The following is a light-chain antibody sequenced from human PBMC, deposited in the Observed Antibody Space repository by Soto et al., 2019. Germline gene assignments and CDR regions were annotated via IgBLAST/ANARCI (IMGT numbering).Light chain of an antibody. CDR2: DAS. V-gene: IGKV1-5*01. CDR3: QQYNSYSYT. J-gene: IGKJ2*01. Sequence: DIQMTQSPSTLSASVGDRVTITCRASQSISSWLAWYQQKPGKAPQLLIYDASSLESGVPSRFSSSGSGTEFTLTISSLQPDDFATYYCQQYNSYSYTFGQGTKLEIK. CDR1: QSISSW.